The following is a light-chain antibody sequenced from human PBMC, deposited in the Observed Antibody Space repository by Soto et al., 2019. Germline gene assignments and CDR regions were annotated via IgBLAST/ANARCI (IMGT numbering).Light chain of an antibody. CDR3: PPHHSWPLA. V-gene: IGKV3D-15*01. CDR1: QSVSSN. J-gene: IGKJ4*01. Sequence: ETVMTQSPATLSVSPGERATLSCRASQSVSSNLAWYQQKPGQPPRLLIYDISTRATGIPTRFSGTGSGTDSTLTISSLQAEYFPVYVCPPHHSWPLAFGEGTKLDIK. CDR2: DIS.